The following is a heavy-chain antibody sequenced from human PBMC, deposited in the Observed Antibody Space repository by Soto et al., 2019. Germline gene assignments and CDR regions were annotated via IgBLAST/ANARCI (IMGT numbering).Heavy chain of an antibody. D-gene: IGHD3-9*01. CDR2: INTNTGNP. J-gene: IGHJ4*02. Sequence: GASVKVSCKASGYTFTSYAMNWVRQAPGQGLEWMGWINTNTGNPTYAQGFTGRFVFSLDTSVSTAYLQICSLKAEDTAVYYCARVSRYFVAYYFDYWGQGNLVTVSS. CDR3: ARVSRYFVAYYFDY. CDR1: GYTFTSYA. V-gene: IGHV7-4-1*01.